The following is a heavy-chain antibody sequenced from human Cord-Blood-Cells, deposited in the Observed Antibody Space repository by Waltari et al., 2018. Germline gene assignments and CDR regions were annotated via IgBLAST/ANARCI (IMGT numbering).Heavy chain of an antibody. CDR2: IYYSGST. CDR3: ARHLTDNVLNNTIVVVPAAHNWFDP. D-gene: IGHD2-2*01. Sequence: QLQLQESGPGLVKPSETLSLTCPVSGGSISSSSYYWGWIRQPPGKGLEWIGSIYYSGSTYYNPSLKSRVTISVDTSKNQFSLKLSSVTAADTAVYYCARHLTDNVLNNTIVVVPAAHNWFDPWGQGTLVTVSS. V-gene: IGHV4-39*01. J-gene: IGHJ5*02. CDR1: GGSISSSSYY.